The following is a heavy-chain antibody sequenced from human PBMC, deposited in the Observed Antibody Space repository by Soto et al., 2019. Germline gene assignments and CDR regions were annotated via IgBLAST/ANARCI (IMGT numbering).Heavy chain of an antibody. CDR1: GGSLIQSY. CDR3: AKERHTIHSNWFDP. CDR2: VYYTGRT. V-gene: IGHV4-59*01. J-gene: IGHJ5*02. D-gene: IGHD3-3*01. Sequence: QVQLQESGPGLVQPSEALSLTCTVSGGSLIQSYWHWIRQTPGKGLEWIGCVYYTGRTNVNPSFKSRVSMSVDTAKNQLSLNLNSATSADTATYYCAKERHTIHSNWFDPWGPGPLVNVSS.